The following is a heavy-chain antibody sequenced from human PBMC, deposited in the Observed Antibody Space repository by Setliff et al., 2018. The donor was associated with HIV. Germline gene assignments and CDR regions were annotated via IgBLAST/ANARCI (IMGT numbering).Heavy chain of an antibody. D-gene: IGHD3-22*01. V-gene: IGHV1-8*01. J-gene: IGHJ4*03. CDR2: MNPNSGNT. Sequence: GASVKVSCKASGYTFTKFDINWVRQATGQGLEWMGWMNPNSGNTGFAQKFQGRVTMTRNTSISTAYMELSSLRSEDTAVYYCARDQEGSSGYFDYWVPETLLVTVS. CDR1: GYTFTKFD. CDR3: ARDQEGSSGYFDY.